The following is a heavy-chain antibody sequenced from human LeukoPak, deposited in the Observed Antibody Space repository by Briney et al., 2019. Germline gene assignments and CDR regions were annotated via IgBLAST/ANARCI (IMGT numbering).Heavy chain of an antibody. Sequence: GGSLRLSCAASGFTVSSNYMNWVRQAPGKGLEWVSAISGSGGSTYYADSVKGRFTISRDNSKNTLYLQMNSLRAEDTAVYYCANPSSSWYGGAFDIWGQGTMVTVSS. V-gene: IGHV3-23*01. D-gene: IGHD6-13*01. CDR2: ISGSGGST. CDR3: ANPSSSWYGGAFDI. CDR1: GFTVSSNY. J-gene: IGHJ3*02.